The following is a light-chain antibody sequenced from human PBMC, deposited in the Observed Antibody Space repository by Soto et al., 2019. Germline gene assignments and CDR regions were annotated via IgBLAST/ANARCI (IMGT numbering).Light chain of an antibody. Sequence: QAALPHPPLQSADPGQRANIACSGIFSNIGDNAVNWYQPLPGAAPKILIYLNDQRPSGVPDRFSGSKSGTSAFLAISGLQSEDEADYYCAAWDDSLNALFGTGTKVTVL. V-gene: IGLV1-44*01. CDR3: AAWDDSLNAL. CDR2: LND. J-gene: IGLJ1*01. CDR1: FSNIGDNA.